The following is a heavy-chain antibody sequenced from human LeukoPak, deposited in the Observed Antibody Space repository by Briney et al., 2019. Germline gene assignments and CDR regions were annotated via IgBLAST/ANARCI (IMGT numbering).Heavy chain of an antibody. CDR2: IWYDGSNK. Sequence: GESLRLSCAASGFTFSSYGMHWVRQAPGKGLEWVAVIWYDGSNKYYADSVKGRFTISRDNSKNTLYLQMNSLRAEDTAVYYCARDGAPYGSGSHSLDYWGQGTLVTVSS. V-gene: IGHV3-33*01. CDR1: GFTFSSYG. D-gene: IGHD3-10*01. CDR3: ARDGAPYGSGSHSLDY. J-gene: IGHJ4*02.